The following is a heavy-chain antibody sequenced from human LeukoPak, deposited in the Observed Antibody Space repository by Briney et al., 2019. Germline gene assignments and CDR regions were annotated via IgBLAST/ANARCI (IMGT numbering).Heavy chain of an antibody. CDR2: ISGSGGST. CDR3: ARDLGAQYYYYAMDV. CDR1: GFTFSSYA. J-gene: IGHJ6*02. V-gene: IGHV3-23*01. Sequence: PGGSLRLSCAASGFTFSSYAMSWVRQAPGKGLEWVSAISGSGGSTYYADSVKGRFTISRDNSKNTVYLQMNSLRAEDTAVYYCARDLGAQYYYYAMDVWGQGTTVTVSS.